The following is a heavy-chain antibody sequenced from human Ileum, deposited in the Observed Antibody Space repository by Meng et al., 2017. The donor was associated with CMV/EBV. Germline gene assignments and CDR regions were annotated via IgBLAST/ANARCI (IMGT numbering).Heavy chain of an antibody. J-gene: IGHJ1*01. CDR2: ADTSGNR. V-gene: IGHV4-59*01. D-gene: IGHD6-19*01. Sequence: SETLSLTCTVSGDSLTTSFWSWIRQPPGKGLEWIGYADTSGNRSHSPSLKSRVTMSLDMSKNHFSLSLQSVTAADTAVYYCAKGGGWFLHWGQGTRVTVSS. CDR3: AKGGGWFLH. CDR1: GDSLTTSF.